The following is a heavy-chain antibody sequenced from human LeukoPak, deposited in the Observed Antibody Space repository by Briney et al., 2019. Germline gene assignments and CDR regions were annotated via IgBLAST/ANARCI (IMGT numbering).Heavy chain of an antibody. CDR2: ISAYNGNT. J-gene: IGHJ3*02. Sequence: ASVKVSCKASGYTFTSYGISWVRQAPGQGLEWMGWISAYNGNTNYAQKLQGRVTMTTDTSTSTAYMELRSLRSDDTAVYYCARDPGRVEEGDAFDIWGQGTMVTVSS. CDR1: GYTFTSYG. CDR3: ARDPGRVEEGDAFDI. V-gene: IGHV1-18*01. D-gene: IGHD3-10*01.